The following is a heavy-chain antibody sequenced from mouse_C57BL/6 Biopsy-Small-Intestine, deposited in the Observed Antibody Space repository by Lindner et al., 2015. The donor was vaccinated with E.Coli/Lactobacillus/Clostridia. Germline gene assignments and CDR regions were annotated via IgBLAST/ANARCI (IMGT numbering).Heavy chain of an antibody. V-gene: IGHV1-26*01. J-gene: IGHJ2*01. Sequence: VQLQESGAELVKPGASVKISCKASGYAFSSYYMNWVKQSHGKSLEWIGDINPNNGGTSYNQKFKGKATLTVDKSSSTAYMELRSLTSEDSAVYYCARSLRVVATGNYFDYWGQGTTLTVSS. D-gene: IGHD1-1*01. CDR1: GYAFSSYY. CDR2: INPNNGGT. CDR3: ARSLRVVATGNYFDY.